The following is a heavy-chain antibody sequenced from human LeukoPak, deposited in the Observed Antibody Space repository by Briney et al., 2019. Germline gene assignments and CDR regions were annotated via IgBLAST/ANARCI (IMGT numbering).Heavy chain of an antibody. CDR3: ATLDHIAVAGYVDY. D-gene: IGHD6-19*01. CDR2: IIPILGIA. V-gene: IGHV1-69*04. CDR1: GGTFSSYA. Sequence: SVKVSCKASGGTFSSYAISWVRQAPGQGLEWMGRIIPILGIANYAQKFQGRVTMTEDTSTDTAYMELSSLRSEDTAVYYCATLDHIAVAGYVDYWGQGTLVTVSS. J-gene: IGHJ4*02.